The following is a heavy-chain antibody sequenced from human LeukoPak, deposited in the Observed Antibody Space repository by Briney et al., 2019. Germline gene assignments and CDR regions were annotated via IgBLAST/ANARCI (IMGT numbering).Heavy chain of an antibody. V-gene: IGHV4-34*01. J-gene: IGHJ5*02. CDR2: INRSGTT. CDR3: ARRYGSGSYYNWFDP. CDR1: GGSFSGYY. D-gene: IGHD3-10*01. Sequence: SETLSLTCAVYGGSFSGYYWSWIRQSPGKGLEWIGEINRSGTTNYNPSLKSRVTISVDTSKNQFSLKLSSVTAADTAVYYCARRYGSGSYYNWFDPWGQGTLVTVSS.